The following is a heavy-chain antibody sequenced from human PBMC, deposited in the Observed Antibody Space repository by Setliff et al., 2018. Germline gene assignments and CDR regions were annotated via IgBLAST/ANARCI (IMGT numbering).Heavy chain of an antibody. CDR1: GDSIRSSSFY. Sequence: SETLSLTCTVSGDSIRSSSFYWSWIRQAPGKGLEWIGYVDHSGSTNFSPSLKSRGTISVDTSKTQVSLTLTSVTAADTAVYYCARDYQGGWFDPWGPGTLVTVSS. J-gene: IGHJ5*02. D-gene: IGHD3-16*01. CDR2: VDHSGST. V-gene: IGHV4-61*01. CDR3: ARDYQGGWFDP.